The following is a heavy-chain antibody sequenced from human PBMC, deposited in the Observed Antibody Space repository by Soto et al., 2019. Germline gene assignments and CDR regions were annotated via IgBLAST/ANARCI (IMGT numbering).Heavy chain of an antibody. J-gene: IGHJ4*02. Sequence: EVQLLESGGGLVQPGGSLRLSCAASGFTFSSYAMSWVRQAPGKGLEWVSAISGSGGSTYYADSVKGRFTISRDNSKNTLYLQMNSLSAEDTAVYYCAKDLGGSYEPGGFDYWGQGTLVTVSS. D-gene: IGHD1-26*01. CDR2: ISGSGGST. V-gene: IGHV3-23*01. CDR3: AKDLGGSYEPGGFDY. CDR1: GFTFSSYA.